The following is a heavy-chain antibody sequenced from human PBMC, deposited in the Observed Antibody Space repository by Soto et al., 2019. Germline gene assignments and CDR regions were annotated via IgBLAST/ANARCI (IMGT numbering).Heavy chain of an antibody. J-gene: IGHJ6*02. D-gene: IGHD3-10*02. V-gene: IGHV3-66*01. CDR3: AMFGNYNYYYGMDV. Sequence: EVQLVESGGGLVQPGGSLRLSCAASGFTVSSNYMSWVRQAPGKGLEWVSVIYSGGSTYYADSVKGRFTISRDNSKNTLYLQMNSLRAEDTAVYYCAMFGNYNYYYGMDVWGQGTTVTVSS. CDR1: GFTVSSNY. CDR2: IYSGGST.